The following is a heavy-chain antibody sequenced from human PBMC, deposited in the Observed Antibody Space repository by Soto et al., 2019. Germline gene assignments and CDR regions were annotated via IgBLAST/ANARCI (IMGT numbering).Heavy chain of an antibody. D-gene: IGHD2-15*01. CDR2: IFPDDSDI. V-gene: IGHV5-51*01. Sequence: VESLTTSCKGFGYNFREYCIVWVLQVPGKGLESIGIIFPDDSDIKYNPSFQGQVTISADKSINTAYLQWSTLEASDTAMYYCGRFGIGGCRGGRCFLSFHYYGMDVWGQGTTVTVSS. CDR1: GYNFREYC. J-gene: IGHJ6*02. CDR3: GRFGIGGCRGGRCFLSFHYYGMDV.